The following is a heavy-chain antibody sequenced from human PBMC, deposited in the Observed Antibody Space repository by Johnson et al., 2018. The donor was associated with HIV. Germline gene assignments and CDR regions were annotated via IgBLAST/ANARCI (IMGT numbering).Heavy chain of an antibody. CDR3: ARDLSGNYGDAFDI. CDR2: ISNDGSNK. J-gene: IGHJ3*02. D-gene: IGHD1-26*01. CDR1: GFTFSSYW. V-gene: IGHV3-30*03. Sequence: QVQLVESGGGLVQPGGSLRLSCAASGFTFSSYWMHWVRQAPGKGLVWVAVISNDGSNKYYAQSVKGRFTISRDNAKNTLYLQMNSLRAEDTAVYYCARDLSGNYGDAFDIWGQGTMVTVSS.